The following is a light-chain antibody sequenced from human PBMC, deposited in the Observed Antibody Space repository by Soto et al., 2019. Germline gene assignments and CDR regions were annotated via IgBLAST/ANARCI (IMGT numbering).Light chain of an antibody. CDR2: EVS. J-gene: IGLJ2*01. V-gene: IGLV2-14*01. Sequence: QSALTQPASVSGSPGQSITISCTGTSSDLGNYNYVSWYQKHPGKAPKLMIYEVSNRPSGVSNRFSGSKSGNTASLTISGLQAEDEADYYCSSYTSSSTVVFGEGTQLTVL. CDR3: SSYTSSSTVV. CDR1: SSDLGNYNY.